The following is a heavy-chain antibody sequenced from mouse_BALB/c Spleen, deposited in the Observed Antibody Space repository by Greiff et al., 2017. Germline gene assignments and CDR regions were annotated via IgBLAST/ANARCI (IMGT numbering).Heavy chain of an antibody. CDR2: ISSGGST. CDR1: GFTFSSYA. J-gene: IGHJ3*01. Sequence: EVQRVESGGGLVKPGGSLKLSCAASGFTFSSYAMSWVRQTPEKRLEWVASISSGGSTYYPDSVKGRFTISRDNARNILYLQMSSLRSEDTAMYYCARGRATEFAYWGQGTLVTVSA. V-gene: IGHV5-6-5*01. CDR3: ARGRATEFAY. D-gene: IGHD3-3*01.